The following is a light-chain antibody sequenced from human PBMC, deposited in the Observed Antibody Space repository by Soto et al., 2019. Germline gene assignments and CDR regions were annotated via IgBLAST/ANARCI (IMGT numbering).Light chain of an antibody. Sequence: DIQMTQSPSSLSASVGDRVTIICRASQGIRNDLGWYQQKPGKAPKRLIFAASSLESGVPSRFSGSGSGTEFTLIISSLQPDDFATYYCQQYNNYFQTFGQGTKVEIK. CDR1: QGIRND. CDR3: QQYNNYFQT. CDR2: AAS. J-gene: IGKJ1*01. V-gene: IGKV1-17*01.